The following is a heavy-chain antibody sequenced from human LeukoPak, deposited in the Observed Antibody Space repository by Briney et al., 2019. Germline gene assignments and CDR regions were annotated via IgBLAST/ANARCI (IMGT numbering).Heavy chain of an antibody. CDR2: INHSGST. Sequence: GSLRLSCAASGFTFSSYAMSWVRQAPGKGLEWIGEINHSGSTNYNPSLKSRVTISVDTSKNQFSLKLSSVTAADTAVYYCARGGYWFDPWGQGTLVTVSS. CDR3: ARGGYWFDP. J-gene: IGHJ5*02. V-gene: IGHV4-34*01. D-gene: IGHD6-25*01. CDR1: GFTFSSYA.